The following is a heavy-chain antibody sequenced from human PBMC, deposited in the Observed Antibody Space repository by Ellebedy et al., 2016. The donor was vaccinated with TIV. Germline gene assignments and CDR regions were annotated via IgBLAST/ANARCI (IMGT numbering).Heavy chain of an antibody. CDR1: GFTFSSYS. CDR2: ISSSSSTI. Sequence: PGGSLRLSCAASGFTFSSYSMNWVRQAPGKGLEWVSYISSSSSTIYYADSVKGRFTISRDNAKNSLYLQMNSLRDEDTAVYYCARDLPFPQGLHYDFWSGYYTGFDPWGQGTLVTVSS. J-gene: IGHJ5*02. D-gene: IGHD3-3*01. V-gene: IGHV3-48*02. CDR3: ARDLPFPQGLHYDFWSGYYTGFDP.